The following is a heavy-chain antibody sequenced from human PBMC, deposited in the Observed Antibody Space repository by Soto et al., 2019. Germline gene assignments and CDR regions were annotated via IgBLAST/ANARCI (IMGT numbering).Heavy chain of an antibody. CDR2: IYYAGTT. V-gene: IGHV4-59*08. D-gene: IGHD3-22*01. CDR3: ARLGAYYQAMDS. Sequence: SETLSLTCTVSNGSISPNYWSWIRQPPGKGLEWIGYIYYAGTTTYNPSLQSRVSISVDTSKNEVSLKLTSVTAADTAVYFCARLGAYYQAMDSWGQGTLVT. J-gene: IGHJ1*01. CDR1: NGSISPNY.